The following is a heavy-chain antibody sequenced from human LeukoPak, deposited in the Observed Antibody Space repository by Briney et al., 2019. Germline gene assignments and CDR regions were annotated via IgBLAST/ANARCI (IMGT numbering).Heavy chain of an antibody. CDR2: IYPGDSDT. J-gene: IGHJ3*02. CDR1: GYSFTNYW. D-gene: IGHD2-8*01. Sequence: GESLKISCKGSGYSFTNYWIGWVRQMPGKGLEWMGIIYPGDSDTRYSPSFQGQVTISADKSISTAYLQWSSLKASDTAMYYCARPNRVNTWAFDIWGQGTMVTVSS. CDR3: ARPNRVNTWAFDI. V-gene: IGHV5-51*01.